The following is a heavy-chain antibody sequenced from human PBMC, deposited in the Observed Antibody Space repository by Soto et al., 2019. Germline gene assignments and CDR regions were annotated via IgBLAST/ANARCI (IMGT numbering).Heavy chain of an antibody. CDR3: ARVKNDFWSGYSDY. CDR2: MNANSGNT. V-gene: IGHV1-8*01. Sequence: ASVKVSCKASGYTFTSYDINWVRQATGQGLEWMGWMNANSGNTDYAQKFQGRVTMTRDTSTSTAYMELRSLRSDDTAVYYCARVKNDFWSGYSDYWGQGTLVTVSS. J-gene: IGHJ4*02. D-gene: IGHD3-3*01. CDR1: GYTFTSYD.